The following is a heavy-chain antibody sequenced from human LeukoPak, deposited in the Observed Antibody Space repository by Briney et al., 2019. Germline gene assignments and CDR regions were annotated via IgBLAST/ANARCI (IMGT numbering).Heavy chain of an antibody. J-gene: IGHJ6*02. V-gene: IGHV3-48*04. D-gene: IGHD3-3*01. CDR1: GFTFSSYS. CDR3: ARVPPPNYDFWSGYKNTYYYYGMDV. CDR2: ISSSSSTI. Sequence: GGSLRLSCAAPGFTFSSYSMNWVRQAPGKGLEWVSYISSSSSTIYYADSVKGRFTISRDNAKNTLYLQMNSLRAEDTAVYYCARVPPPNYDFWSGYKNTYYYYGMDVWGQGTTVTVSS.